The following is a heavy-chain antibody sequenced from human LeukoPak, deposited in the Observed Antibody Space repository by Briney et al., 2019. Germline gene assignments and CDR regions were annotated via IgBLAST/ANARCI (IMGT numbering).Heavy chain of an antibody. V-gene: IGHV1-69*05. CDR2: IIPIFGTA. J-gene: IGHJ4*02. CDR3: ARGNVDTAMVFDY. Sequence: SVKVSCKASGGTFSSYAISWVRQAPGQGLEWMGGIIPIFGTANYAQKFQGRVTITTDESTSTAYMELSSLRSEDTAVYYCARGNVDTAMVFDYWGQGTLVSVSS. D-gene: IGHD5-18*01. CDR1: GGTFSSYA.